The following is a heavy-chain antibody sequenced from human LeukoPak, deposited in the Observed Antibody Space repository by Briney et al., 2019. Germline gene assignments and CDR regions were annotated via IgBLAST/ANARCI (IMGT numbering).Heavy chain of an antibody. CDR3: VRGYSNYGYAFDI. V-gene: IGHV3-7*01. J-gene: IGHJ3*02. D-gene: IGHD4-11*01. CDR1: GFTFSSYW. CDR2: IKQDGSEK. Sequence: PGGSLRLSCAASGFTFSSYWMSWVRQAPGKGLEWVANIKQDGSEKYYVDSVKGRFTISRDNAKNSLYLQMNSLRAEDTAVYYCVRGYSNYGYAFDIWGQGTMVTVSS.